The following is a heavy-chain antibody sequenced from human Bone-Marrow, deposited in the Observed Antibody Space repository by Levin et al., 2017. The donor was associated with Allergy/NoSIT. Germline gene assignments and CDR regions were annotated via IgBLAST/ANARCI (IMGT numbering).Heavy chain of an antibody. CDR3: APIWFGEFLPNFDY. CDR2: INSGGHTI. D-gene: IGHD3-10*01. Sequence: GESLKISCVDSGFTFSNFEMNWVRQAPGKGLEWVSYINSGGHTIYYADSVKGRFTISRDNAKNSLYLQMNSLRAEDTAVYYCAPIWFGEFLPNFDYWGQGTLVTVSS. V-gene: IGHV3-48*03. J-gene: IGHJ4*02. CDR1: GFTFSNFE.